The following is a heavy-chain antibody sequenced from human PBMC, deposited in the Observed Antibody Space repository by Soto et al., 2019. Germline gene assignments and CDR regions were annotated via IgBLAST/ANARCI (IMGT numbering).Heavy chain of an antibody. D-gene: IGHD2-15*01. V-gene: IGHV1-18*01. CDR1: GYTFTTYG. CDR2: ISGYNGNT. CDR3: ASDELAYCSGDNCEHYFDS. J-gene: IGHJ4*02. Sequence: QVQLVQSGAEVKKPGASVKVSCKTSGYTFTTYGVSWVRQAPGLGLEWMGWISGYNGNTNSAPKFQGRVSMTTDTSTSTAYMELRSLRSDDTAVYYCASDELAYCSGDNCEHYFDSWGQGTLVTVSS.